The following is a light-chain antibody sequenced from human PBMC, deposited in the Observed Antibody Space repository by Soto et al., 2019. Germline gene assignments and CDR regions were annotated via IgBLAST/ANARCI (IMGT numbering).Light chain of an antibody. V-gene: IGKV3-11*01. CDR3: QQRSNWPLT. Sequence: EIVLTQSPATLSLSPGERAALSCRASQSVSSHLAWYQQKPGLAPRLLIYDASNRATGIPARFSGSGSGTDFTLIISSLEPEDLAVYYCQQRSNWPLTFGGGTKVEIK. J-gene: IGKJ4*01. CDR2: DAS. CDR1: QSVSSH.